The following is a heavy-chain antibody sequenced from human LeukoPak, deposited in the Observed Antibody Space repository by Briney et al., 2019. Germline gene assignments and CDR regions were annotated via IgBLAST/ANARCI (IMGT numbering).Heavy chain of an antibody. V-gene: IGHV3-21*01. CDR3: ARDRDIVVVPAAMVDY. CDR2: ISSSSSYI. CDR1: GYSFTSYW. D-gene: IGHD2-2*01. J-gene: IGHJ4*02. Sequence: GESLKISCKGSGYSFTSYWIGWVRQAPGKGLEWVSSISSSSSYIYYADSVKGRFTISRDNAKNSLYLQMNSLRAEDTAVYYCARDRDIVVVPAAMVDYWGQGTLVTVSS.